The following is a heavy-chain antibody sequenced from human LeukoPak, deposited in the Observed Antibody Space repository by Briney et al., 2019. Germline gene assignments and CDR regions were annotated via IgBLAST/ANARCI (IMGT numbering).Heavy chain of an antibody. D-gene: IGHD1-26*01. J-gene: IGHJ4*02. CDR2: IYYGETT. CDR1: GASISSSNFY. Sequence: SETLSLTCTVSGASISSSNFYWDWIRQSPGKGLEWIGNIYYGETTSYNPSFKSRVTISVDSSKNQFSLKVNSVTAADTAFYYCVGRDFDYWGQGTLVTVSS. V-gene: IGHV4-39*03. CDR3: VGRDFDY.